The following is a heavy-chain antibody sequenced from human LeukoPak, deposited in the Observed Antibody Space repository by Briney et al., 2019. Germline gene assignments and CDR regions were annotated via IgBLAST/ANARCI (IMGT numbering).Heavy chain of an antibody. D-gene: IGHD6-19*01. Sequence: PGGSLRLSCAASGFSFSDYYMSWIRQAPGKGLEWVSYITSSSGYTNYADSVKGRFAISRDNAKNSLYLQMNSLRAEDTAVYYCARAEGLQTFDYWGQGTLVTVSS. J-gene: IGHJ4*02. CDR1: GFSFSDYY. CDR3: ARAEGLQTFDY. CDR2: ITSSSGYT. V-gene: IGHV3-11*06.